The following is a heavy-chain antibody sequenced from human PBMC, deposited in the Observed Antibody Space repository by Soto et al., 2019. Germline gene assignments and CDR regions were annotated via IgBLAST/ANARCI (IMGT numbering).Heavy chain of an antibody. Sequence: ASVKVSCKASGYTFTSYGISWVRQAPGQGLEWMGWISAYNGNTNYAQKLQGRVTMTTDTSTSTAYMELRSLRSDDTAVYYCARERFRAYYDFWSGGYYFDYWGQGTLVTVSS. CDR2: ISAYNGNT. CDR3: ARERFRAYYDFWSGGYYFDY. J-gene: IGHJ4*02. V-gene: IGHV1-18*01. CDR1: GYTFTSYG. D-gene: IGHD3-3*01.